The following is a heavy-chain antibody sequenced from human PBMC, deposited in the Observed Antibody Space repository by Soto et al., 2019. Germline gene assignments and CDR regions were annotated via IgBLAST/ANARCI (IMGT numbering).Heavy chain of an antibody. CDR3: ARDWRYYDYIWDSYRYTHFAY. CDR1: GFTFSSYG. D-gene: IGHD3-16*02. V-gene: IGHV3-33*01. Sequence: GGSLRLSCAASGFTFSSYGMHWVRQAPGKGLEWVAVIWYDGSNKYYADSVKGRFTISRDNAKNTLYLQMNSLRAEDTAVYYCARDWRYYDYIWDSYRYTHFAYWGQGTLVTVSS. J-gene: IGHJ4*02. CDR2: IWYDGSNK.